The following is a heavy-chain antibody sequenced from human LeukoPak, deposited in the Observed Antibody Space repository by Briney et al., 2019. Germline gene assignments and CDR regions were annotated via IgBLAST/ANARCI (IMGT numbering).Heavy chain of an antibody. V-gene: IGHV1-46*01. D-gene: IGHD6-13*01. CDR1: GYTFTSYY. J-gene: IGHJ4*02. CDR3: ARDFFGYSYSSSWYKELTAFDY. CDR2: INPSGGST. Sequence: GASVKVSCKASGYTFTSYYMHWVRQAPGQGLEWTGIINPSGGSTSHAQKFQGRVTMTRDTSTSTVYMELSSLRSEDTAVYYCARDFFGYSYSSSWYKELTAFDYWGQGTLVTVSS.